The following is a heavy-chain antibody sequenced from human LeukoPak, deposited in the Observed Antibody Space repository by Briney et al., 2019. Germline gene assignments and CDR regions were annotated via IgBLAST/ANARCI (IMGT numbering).Heavy chain of an antibody. CDR1: GFTFSSYS. Sequence: GGSLRLSCAASGFTFSSYSMNWVRQAPGKGLEWVSSISSSSSYIYYADSVKGRFTISRDNAKNSLYLQMNSLRAEDTAVYYCARGQDYYDSSGYYYYYYYMDVWGKGTTVTVSS. J-gene: IGHJ6*03. V-gene: IGHV3-21*01. CDR3: ARGQDYYDSSGYYYYYYYMDV. D-gene: IGHD3-22*01. CDR2: ISSSSSYI.